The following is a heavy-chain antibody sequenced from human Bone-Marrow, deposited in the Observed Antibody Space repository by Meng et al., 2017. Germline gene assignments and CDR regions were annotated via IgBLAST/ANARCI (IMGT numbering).Heavy chain of an antibody. V-gene: IGHV3-9*01. J-gene: IGHJ6*02. CDR2: ISWNSGSI. D-gene: IGHD6-13*01. Sequence: SLKISCEASGFTFDDYAMHWVRQAPGKGLEWVSGISWNSGSIGYADSVKGRFTISRDNAKNSLYLQMNSLRAEDTALYYCAKEEGGSSSWYGYYYYGMDVWGQGTTVTVSS. CDR3: AKEEGGSSSWYGYYYYGMDV. CDR1: GFTFDDYA.